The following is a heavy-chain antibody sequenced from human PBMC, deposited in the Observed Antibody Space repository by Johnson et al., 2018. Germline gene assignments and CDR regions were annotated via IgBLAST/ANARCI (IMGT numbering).Heavy chain of an antibody. CDR3: AKDRNTLTTFITDAFDI. CDR1: GFTFSNYP. CDR2: ISGIGDST. V-gene: IGHV3-23*04. D-gene: IGHD3-22*01. Sequence: EVQLVESGGGLVQPGGSLRLSCAASGFTFSNYPMSWVRQAPGKGLEWVSYISGIGDSTYYAASVRGRFTISRDNSKNTLYLQMHRLRVDDTAIYYCAKDRNTLTTFITDAFDIWGQGTMVTVSS. J-gene: IGHJ3*02.